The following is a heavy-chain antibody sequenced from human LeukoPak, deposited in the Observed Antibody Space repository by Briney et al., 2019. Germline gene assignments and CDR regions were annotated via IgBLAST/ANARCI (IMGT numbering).Heavy chain of an antibody. Sequence: PAGTLSLTCAVSGGSIISSNWWSWVRQPAGRGLEWIGEMFHSGSNNYNPSLRSRATISVDTSKNQFSLKLSSVTAADTAVYYCARERTMVRGMSWFDPWGQGTLVTVSS. CDR2: MFHSGSN. V-gene: IGHV4-4*02. J-gene: IGHJ5*02. D-gene: IGHD3-10*01. CDR1: GGSIISSNW. CDR3: ARERTMVRGMSWFDP.